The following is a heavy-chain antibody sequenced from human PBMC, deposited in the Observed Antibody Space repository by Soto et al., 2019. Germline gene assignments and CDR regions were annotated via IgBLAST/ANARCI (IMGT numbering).Heavy chain of an antibody. V-gene: IGHV1-3*01. D-gene: IGHD2-2*02. CDR2: INAGNGNT. J-gene: IGHJ4*02. CDR1: GYTFTSYA. CDR3: AKSATVPAAIAY. Sequence: QVQLVQSGAEAKKPGASVKVSCKASGYTFTSYAMHWVRQAPGQRLEWMGWINAGNGNTKYSQKFQGRVTITRDTSTSTAYMELSSLRSEDTAVYYCAKSATVPAAIAYWGQGTLVTVSS.